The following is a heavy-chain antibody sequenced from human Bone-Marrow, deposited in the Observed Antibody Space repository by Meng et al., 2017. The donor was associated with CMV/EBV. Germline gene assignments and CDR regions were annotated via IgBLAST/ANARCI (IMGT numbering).Heavy chain of an antibody. CDR2: IYSGDSNT. Sequence: CAASVFTFSSYAMSWVRQAPGKGLEWVSVIYSGDSNTYYADSVKGRFTISRDSSKNTLYLQMNSLRAEDTAVYYCAKDRKDPEYYFDYWGQGTLVTVSS. CDR3: AKDRKDPEYYFDY. J-gene: IGHJ4*02. CDR1: VFTFSSYA. V-gene: IGHV3-23*03.